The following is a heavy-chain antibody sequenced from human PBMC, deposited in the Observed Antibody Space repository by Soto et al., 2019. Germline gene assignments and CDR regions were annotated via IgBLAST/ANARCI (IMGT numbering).Heavy chain of an antibody. CDR1: GGTFSSYS. J-gene: IGHJ6*02. CDR2: IIPIFGTA. D-gene: IGHD3-3*01. Sequence: ASVKVSCKASGGTFSSYSISWVRQAPGQGLEWMGGIIPIFGTANYAQKFQGRVTITADESTSTAYMELSSLRSEDTAVYYCARAFTIFGVVTARSYYYYGMDVWG. CDR3: ARAFTIFGVVTARSYYYYGMDV. V-gene: IGHV1-69*13.